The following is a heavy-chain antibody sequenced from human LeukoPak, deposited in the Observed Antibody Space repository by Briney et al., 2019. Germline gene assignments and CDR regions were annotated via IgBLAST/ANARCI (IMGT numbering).Heavy chain of an antibody. D-gene: IGHD2-15*01. CDR2: ININGSST. J-gene: IGHJ4*02. CDR3: ARDRYCSGNGCQDLGY. CDR1: GFTFSRYW. Sequence: AGGSLRLSCAASGFTFSRYWMHWVRQAPGKGLVWVSRININGSSTIYADSVKGRFTISRDNAKNTLYLQMNNLRADDTAVYYCARDRYCSGNGCQDLGYWGQGTLVTVSS. V-gene: IGHV3-74*01.